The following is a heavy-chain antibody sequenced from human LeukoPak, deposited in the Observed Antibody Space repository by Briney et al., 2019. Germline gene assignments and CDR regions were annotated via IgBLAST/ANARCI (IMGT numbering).Heavy chain of an antibody. V-gene: IGHV1-18*01. CDR1: GYTFPNYG. Sequence: ASVRVSCKASGYTFPNYGISWVREAPGQGLEWMGWIKPYNGNTKYVQRLQGRVTMTTDTSTSTAYMELTSLRSDDTAVYYCAREDLVTGTTIPFFDYWGQGTLVTVSS. CDR3: AREDLVTGTTIPFFDY. J-gene: IGHJ4*02. CDR2: IKPYNGNT. D-gene: IGHD1-1*01.